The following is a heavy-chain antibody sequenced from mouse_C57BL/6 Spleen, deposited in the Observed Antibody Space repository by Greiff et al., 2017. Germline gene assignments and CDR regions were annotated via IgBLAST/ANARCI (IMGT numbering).Heavy chain of an antibody. D-gene: IGHD1-1*01. V-gene: IGHV1-39*01. CDR3: ASPDYYGSSAWFAY. CDR1: GYSFTDYN. CDR2: INPNYGTT. J-gene: IGHJ3*01. Sequence: EVQLQQSGPELVKPGASVKISCKASGYSFTDYNMNWVKQSNGKSLEWIGVINPNYGTTSYNQKFKGKATLTVDQSSSTAYMQLNSLTSEDSAVYYCASPDYYGSSAWFAYWGQGTLVTVSA.